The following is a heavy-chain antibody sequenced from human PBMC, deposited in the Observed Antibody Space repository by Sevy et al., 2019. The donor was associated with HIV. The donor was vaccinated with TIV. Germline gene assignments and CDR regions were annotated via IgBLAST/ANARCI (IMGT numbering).Heavy chain of an antibody. V-gene: IGHV4-61*02. Sequence: SETLSLTCTVSGGSISSGAFFCNWLRQPAGKGLEWIGRIFTTGTTSYNPSLMSRVAMSVDSSRNQFSLMLQSMTAADTATYFCAASSTIYFSFDSWGQGTLVTVSS. J-gene: IGHJ4*02. CDR2: IFTTGTT. CDR3: AASSTIYFSFDS. CDR1: GGSISSGAFF. D-gene: IGHD2-8*01.